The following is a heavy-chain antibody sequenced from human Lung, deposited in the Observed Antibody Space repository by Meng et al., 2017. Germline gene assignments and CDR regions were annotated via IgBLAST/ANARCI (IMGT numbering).Heavy chain of an antibody. Sequence: GHVGQFGAAVKKPGASVKVSCKPSGYNFPDYYIHWVRRAPGQGLEWMGRINPKSGDTHYAQKFQARVTMTGDTSISTAYMELSGLRSDDTAMYYCARDEDISAAGKLFGDYWGQGTLVTVSS. V-gene: IGHV1-2*06. J-gene: IGHJ4*02. CDR2: INPKSGDT. CDR1: GYNFPDYY. D-gene: IGHD6-25*01. CDR3: ARDEDISAAGKLFGDY.